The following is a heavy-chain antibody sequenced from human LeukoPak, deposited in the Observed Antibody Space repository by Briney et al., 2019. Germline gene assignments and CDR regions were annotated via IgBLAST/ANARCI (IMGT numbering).Heavy chain of an antibody. CDR3: ARVQSGDYYDSSGYYPDY. CDR2: ISTYNGHT. J-gene: IGHJ4*02. CDR1: GYTFTSYG. D-gene: IGHD3-22*01. Sequence: ASVKVSCKASGYTFTSYGINWVRQAPGQGLEWMGWISTYNGHTNYAQKFQGRVTMTTDTSTSTASMELRSLRSDDTAVYYCARVQSGDYYDSSGYYPDYWGQGTLVTVSS. V-gene: IGHV1-18*01.